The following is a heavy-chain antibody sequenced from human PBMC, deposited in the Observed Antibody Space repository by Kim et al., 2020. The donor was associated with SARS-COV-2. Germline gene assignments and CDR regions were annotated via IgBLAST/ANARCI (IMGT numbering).Heavy chain of an antibody. D-gene: IGHD3-10*01. CDR1: GFTFSSYW. CDR3: AREPPSYGSGSYHPGDSYYSYGMDV. J-gene: IGHJ6*02. CDR2: INSDGSST. Sequence: GGSLRLSCAASGFTFSSYWMHWVRQAPGKGLVWVSRINSDGSSTSYADSVKGRFTISRDNAKNTLYLQMNSLRAEDTAVYYCAREPPSYGSGSYHPGDSYYSYGMDVWGQGSTGTVSS. V-gene: IGHV3-74*01.